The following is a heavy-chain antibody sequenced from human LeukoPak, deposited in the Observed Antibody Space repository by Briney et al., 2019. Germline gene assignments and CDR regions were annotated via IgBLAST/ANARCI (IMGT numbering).Heavy chain of an antibody. CDR3: ARLDDMVRGVINNWFDP. CDR1: GYSFTSYW. CDR2: IYPGDSDT. J-gene: IGHJ5*02. Sequence: GESLEISCKGSGYSFTSYWIGWVRQMPGKGLEWMGIIYPGDSDTRYSPSFQGQVIISADKSISTAYLQWSSLKASDTAMYYCARLDDMVRGVINNWFDPWGQGTLVTVSS. V-gene: IGHV5-51*01. D-gene: IGHD3-10*01.